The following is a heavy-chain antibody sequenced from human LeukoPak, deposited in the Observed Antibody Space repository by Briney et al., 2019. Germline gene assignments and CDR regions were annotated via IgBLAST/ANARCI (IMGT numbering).Heavy chain of an antibody. CDR3: AREFHGSGHPTSDY. J-gene: IGHJ4*02. CDR1: GYTFTSYG. Sequence: ASVKVSCKASGYTFTSYGIRWLRQAPGQGLEWMGWISAYNGNTNYAQKLQGRVTMTTDTSTSTAYMELRSLRSDDTAVYYCAREFHGSGHPTSDYWGQGTLVTVSS. V-gene: IGHV1-18*01. D-gene: IGHD5-12*01. CDR2: ISAYNGNT.